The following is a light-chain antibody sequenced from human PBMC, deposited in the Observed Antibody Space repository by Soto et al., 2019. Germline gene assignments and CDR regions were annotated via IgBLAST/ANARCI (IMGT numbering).Light chain of an antibody. J-gene: IGLJ1*01. CDR3: SSYTSSSTPYV. Sequence: QSALTQPASVSGSPGQSITISCTGNSSDVGGYNYVSWYQQHPGKAPKLMIYEVSNRPSGVSNRVSGSKSGNTASLTISGLQAEDEADYYCSSYTSSSTPYVFGTGTKLTVL. V-gene: IGLV2-14*01. CDR1: SSDVGGYNY. CDR2: EVS.